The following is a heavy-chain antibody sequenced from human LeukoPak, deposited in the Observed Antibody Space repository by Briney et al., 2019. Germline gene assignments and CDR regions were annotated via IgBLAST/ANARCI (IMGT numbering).Heavy chain of an antibody. V-gene: IGHV3-30*18. Sequence: PGRSLRLSCAASGFTFSSYGMHWVRQAPGKGLEWVAVISYDGSNKYYADSVKGRFTISRDNSKNTLYLQMNSLRAEDTAVYYCAKDSVAGPLSPDYWGQGTLVTVSS. CDR2: ISYDGSNK. CDR1: GFTFSSYG. J-gene: IGHJ4*02. D-gene: IGHD6-19*01. CDR3: AKDSVAGPLSPDY.